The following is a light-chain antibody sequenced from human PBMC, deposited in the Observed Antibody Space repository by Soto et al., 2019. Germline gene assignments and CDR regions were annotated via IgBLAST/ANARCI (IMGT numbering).Light chain of an antibody. CDR2: GAS. CDR3: QQFGSSPGT. J-gene: IGKJ4*01. CDR1: QSFSSSY. V-gene: IGKV3-20*01. Sequence: EIVLTQSPGTLSLSAGERATLSCRASQSFSSSYLAWYQQKPGQAPRLIIYGASSRATGIPDRFSGSGSGTDHTLTISRLEPEDFAVYYCQQFGSSPGTFGGGTKVEIK.